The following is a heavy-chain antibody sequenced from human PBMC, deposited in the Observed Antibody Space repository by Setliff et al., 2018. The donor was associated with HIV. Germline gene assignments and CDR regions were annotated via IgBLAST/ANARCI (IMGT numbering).Heavy chain of an antibody. CDR1: GGSISSYY. V-gene: IGHV4-59*01. D-gene: IGHD2-15*01. CDR3: ASLLGYCSGGSCYSGWFDP. J-gene: IGHJ5*02. Sequence: SETLSLTCTVSGGSISSYYWSWIRRPPGKGLERIGYIYYSGSTNYNPSLKSRVTVSVDTSKNQFSLKLSSVTAADTAVYYCASLLGYCSGGSCYSGWFDPWGQGTLVTVSS. CDR2: IYYSGST.